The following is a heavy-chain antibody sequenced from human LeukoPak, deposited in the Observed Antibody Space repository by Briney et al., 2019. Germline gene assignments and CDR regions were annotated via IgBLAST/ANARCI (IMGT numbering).Heavy chain of an antibody. CDR3: ARDRYSYGYSFMYY. V-gene: IGHV3-7*01. Sequence: ETLSLTCAVYGGSFSGYYWSWVRQAPGKGLEWVANIKQDGSEKYYVDSVKGRFTISRDNAKNSLYLQMNSLRAEDTAVYYCARDRYSYGYSFMYYWGQGTLVTVSS. CDR1: GGSFSGYY. D-gene: IGHD5-18*01. CDR2: IKQDGSEK. J-gene: IGHJ4*02.